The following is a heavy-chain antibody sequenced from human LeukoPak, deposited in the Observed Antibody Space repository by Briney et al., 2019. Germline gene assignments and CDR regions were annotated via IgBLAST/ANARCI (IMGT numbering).Heavy chain of an antibody. V-gene: IGHV3-48*03. CDR3: ARGPSIAARYDAFDI. Sequence: GGSLRLCCAASECTFTSYELDWVRKAPGKGLEWVSYISSSGNTISYADSVKGRFTISRDNAKNSLYLQVISLRAEDTAVYYCARGPSIAARYDAFDIWGQGTMVTVSS. CDR2: ISSSGNTI. D-gene: IGHD6-6*01. CDR1: ECTFTSYE. J-gene: IGHJ3*02.